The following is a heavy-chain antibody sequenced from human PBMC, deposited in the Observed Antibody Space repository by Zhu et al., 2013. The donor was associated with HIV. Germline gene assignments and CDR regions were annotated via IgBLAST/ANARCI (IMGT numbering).Heavy chain of an antibody. Sequence: QVQLVQSGAEVKKPGSSVKVSCKASGGTFSSYAISWVRQAPGQGLEWMGGIIPIFGTANYAQKFQGRVTITADKSTSTAYMELSSLRSEDTAVYYCARDFRIRSTLPTVSYYYYGMDVWGQGTTVTVSS. V-gene: IGHV1-69*06. J-gene: IGHJ6*02. CDR3: ARDFRIRSTLPTVSYYYYGMDV. D-gene: IGHD4-4*01. CDR1: GGTFSSYA. CDR2: IIPIFGTA.